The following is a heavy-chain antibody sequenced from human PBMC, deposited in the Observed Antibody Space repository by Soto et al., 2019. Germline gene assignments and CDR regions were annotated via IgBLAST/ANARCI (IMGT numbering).Heavy chain of an antibody. D-gene: IGHD3-22*01. Sequence: GGSLRLSCAASGFTFSSYGMHWVRQAPGKGLEWVAVIWYDGSNKYYADSVKGRFTISRDNAKNTLYLQMNSLRAEDTAVYYCARDPALYDSSGYYYYDYWGQGTLVTVSS. J-gene: IGHJ4*02. CDR3: ARDPALYDSSGYYYYDY. CDR2: IWYDGSNK. CDR1: GFTFSSYG. V-gene: IGHV3-33*01.